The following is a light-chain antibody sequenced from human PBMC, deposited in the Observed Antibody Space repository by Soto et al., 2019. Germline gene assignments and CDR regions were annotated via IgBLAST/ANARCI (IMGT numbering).Light chain of an antibody. CDR1: QSVSSSY. Sequence: EIVFTQSPGTLSLSPGERSTLSWMAIQSVSSSYLAWYQKKPGQAPRLLIYGASSRATGIPDRFSGSGSGTDLTLTISRMEPEDFAVYYCQQYGSSPRVTFGPGTRLEIK. J-gene: IGKJ5*01. CDR2: GAS. CDR3: QQYGSSPRVT. V-gene: IGKV3-20*01.